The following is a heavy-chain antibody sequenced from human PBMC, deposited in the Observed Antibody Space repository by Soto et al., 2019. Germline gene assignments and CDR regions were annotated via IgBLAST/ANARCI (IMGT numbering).Heavy chain of an antibody. J-gene: IGHJ4*02. CDR2: IYYSGST. Sequence: SETLSLTCTVSGGSISSGGYYWSWIRQHPGKGLEWIGYIYYSGSTYYNPSLKSRVTISVDTSKNQFSLKLSSVTAADTAVYYCARVVRKYYDILTGYRYYFDYWGQGTLVTVSS. CDR3: ARVVRKYYDILTGYRYYFDY. V-gene: IGHV4-31*03. D-gene: IGHD3-9*01. CDR1: GGSISSGGYY.